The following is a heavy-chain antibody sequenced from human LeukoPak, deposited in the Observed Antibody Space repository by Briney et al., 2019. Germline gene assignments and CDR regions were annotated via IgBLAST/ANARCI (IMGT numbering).Heavy chain of an antibody. J-gene: IGHJ4*02. CDR1: GFTFSSYE. D-gene: IGHD3-22*01. Sequence: TGGSLRLSCAASGFTFSSYEMNWVRQAPGKGLEWVSAISGSGGSTYYADSVKGRFTISRDNSKNTLYLQMNSLRAEDTAVYYCAKGGDSSGYLFDYWGQGTLVTVSS. V-gene: IGHV3-23*01. CDR3: AKGGDSSGYLFDY. CDR2: ISGSGGST.